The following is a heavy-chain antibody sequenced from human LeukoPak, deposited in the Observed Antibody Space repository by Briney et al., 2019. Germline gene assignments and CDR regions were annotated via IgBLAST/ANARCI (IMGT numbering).Heavy chain of an antibody. V-gene: IGHV3-74*01. CDR1: GFTFSSHW. CDR2: IKPDGSST. CDR3: AKNRQDYGDYAGFFDY. Sequence: GGSLRLSCAASGFTFSSHWMHWVRQAPGKGLVWVSRIKPDGSSTNYADSVKGRFTISRDNSENTLYLQMNSLRAEDTAVYYCAKNRQDYGDYAGFFDYWGQGTLVTVSS. J-gene: IGHJ4*02. D-gene: IGHD4-17*01.